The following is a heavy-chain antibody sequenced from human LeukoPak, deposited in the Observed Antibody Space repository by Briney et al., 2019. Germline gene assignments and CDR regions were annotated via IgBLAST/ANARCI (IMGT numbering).Heavy chain of an antibody. D-gene: IGHD2-2*01. Sequence: GASVKVSCTASGGTLSSYAISWVRQAPGQGLEWMGGIIPIFGTANYAQKFQGRVTITADESTSTAYMELSSLRSEDTAVYYCARGTVVPAAGPGRYDHYVMDVWGQGTTVTVSS. J-gene: IGHJ6*02. V-gene: IGHV1-69*13. CDR3: ARGTVVPAAGPGRYDHYVMDV. CDR2: IIPIFGTA. CDR1: GGTLSSYA.